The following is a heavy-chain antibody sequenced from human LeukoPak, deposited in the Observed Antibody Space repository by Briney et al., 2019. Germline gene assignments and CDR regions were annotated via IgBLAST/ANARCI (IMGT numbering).Heavy chain of an antibody. Sequence: GGSLRLSCSASGITLRNYANHWVRQAPGKGLEWVAYIRSDGSDKYYVDSVKGRFTISRDNSKNTLYLQMNSLRTEDTAVYYCASGSNLGTYSFDYWGQGTLVTVSS. CDR1: GITLRNYA. J-gene: IGHJ4*02. CDR3: ASGSNLGTYSFDY. CDR2: IRSDGSDK. D-gene: IGHD3-16*01. V-gene: IGHV3-30*02.